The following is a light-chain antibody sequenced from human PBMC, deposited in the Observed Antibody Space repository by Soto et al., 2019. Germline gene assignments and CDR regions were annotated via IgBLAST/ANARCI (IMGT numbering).Light chain of an antibody. CDR2: GAS. CDR1: QSVSSNY. J-gene: IGKJ1*01. Sequence: EIVLTQSPGTLSLSPGERATLSCRASQSVSSNYLAWYQQKPGQAPRPLLYGASSRATGIPDRFSGSGAGTDDSLTISRLESEDFAVYYCQQYGSSPWTFGQGTKVEIK. CDR3: QQYGSSPWT. V-gene: IGKV3-20*01.